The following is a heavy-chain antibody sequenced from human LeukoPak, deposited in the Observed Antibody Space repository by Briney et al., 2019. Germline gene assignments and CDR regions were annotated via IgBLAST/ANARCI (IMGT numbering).Heavy chain of an antibody. CDR1: GGSISSSSYY. CDR3: ARETPPGIATAHPYFDF. D-gene: IGHD6-13*01. CDR2: VHYTGNT. Sequence: PSETLSLTCTVSGGSISSSSYYWSWIRQPPGKGLEWIGYVHYTGNTNYNPSLKSRATISVDTAKNQFSLRLTSVTAADTAVYYCARETPPGIATAHPYFDFWGQGALVTVSS. V-gene: IGHV4-61*01. J-gene: IGHJ4*02.